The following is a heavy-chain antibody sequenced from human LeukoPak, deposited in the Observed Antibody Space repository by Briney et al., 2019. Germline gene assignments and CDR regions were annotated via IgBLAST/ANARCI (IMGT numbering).Heavy chain of an antibody. CDR2: ISGSGGST. V-gene: IGHV3-23*01. Sequence: QTGGSLRLSCAASGFTFSSYAMSWVRQAPGKGLEWVSAISGSGGSTYYADSVKGRFTISRDNAKNSLYLQMNSLRAEDTAVYYCARAGENPDSVYYYMDVGAKGTTVSVSS. CDR1: GFTFSSYA. D-gene: IGHD3-10*01. CDR3: ARAGENPDSVYYYMDV. J-gene: IGHJ6*03.